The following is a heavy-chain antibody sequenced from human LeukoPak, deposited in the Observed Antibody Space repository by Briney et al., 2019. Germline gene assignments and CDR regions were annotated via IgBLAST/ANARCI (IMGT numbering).Heavy chain of an antibody. CDR1: GFTFSSYS. CDR2: ISSSSSTI. D-gene: IGHD5-12*01. J-gene: IGHJ4*02. V-gene: IGHV3-48*01. CDR3: ARGGLRSFSGLDY. Sequence: GGSLRLSCAASGFTFSSYSMNWVRQAPGKGLEWVSYISSSSSTIYYADSVKGRFTISRDNAKNSLYLQMNSLRAEDTAVYYCARGGLRSFSGLDYWGQGTLVTVSS.